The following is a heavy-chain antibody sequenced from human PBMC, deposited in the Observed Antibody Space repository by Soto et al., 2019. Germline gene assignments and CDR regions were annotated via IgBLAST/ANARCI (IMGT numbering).Heavy chain of an antibody. CDR3: AKRDYYDSATFSPLFES. J-gene: IGHJ4*02. D-gene: IGHD3-22*01. CDR1: GFTFIGYA. Sequence: EVQLLESGGGLVQPGGSLRLSCTASGFTFIGYAMSWVRQSPGKELEWVAAITGDGHRTYYADSVEGRFTISSDNSKKTLFLQMNSLRTDDTAIYHCAKRDYYDSATFSPLFESWGQGVLVTVSS. CDR2: ITGDGHRT. V-gene: IGHV3-23*01.